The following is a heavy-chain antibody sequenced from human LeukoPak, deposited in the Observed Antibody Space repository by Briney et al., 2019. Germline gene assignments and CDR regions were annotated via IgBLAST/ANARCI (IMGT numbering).Heavy chain of an antibody. CDR2: ISWNSGSI. Sequence: PGRSLRLSCAASGFTFDDYAMHWVRQAPGKGLEWVSGISWNSGSIGYADSVKGRFTISRDNAKNSLYLQMNSLRAEDTALYYCAKDMWSGTLYYYYGMDVWGQGTTVTVSS. CDR1: GFTFDDYA. CDR3: AKDMWSGTLYYYYGMDV. V-gene: IGHV3-9*01. D-gene: IGHD1-14*01. J-gene: IGHJ6*02.